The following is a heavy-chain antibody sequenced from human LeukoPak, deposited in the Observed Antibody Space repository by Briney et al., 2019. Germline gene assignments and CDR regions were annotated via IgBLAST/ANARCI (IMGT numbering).Heavy chain of an antibody. Sequence: PGGSLRLSCAASGFTFEDFTMHWVRQVPGKTLKWVSLVSWDGTAYYSDSVKGQFTISRDNGESSLYLQMDTLRTEDTAFYYCAKDLTYESSGSVIDNWGLGTLVTVSS. CDR2: VSWDGTA. D-gene: IGHD3-22*01. J-gene: IGHJ4*02. CDR1: GFTFEDFT. CDR3: AKDLTYESSGSVIDN. V-gene: IGHV3-43*01.